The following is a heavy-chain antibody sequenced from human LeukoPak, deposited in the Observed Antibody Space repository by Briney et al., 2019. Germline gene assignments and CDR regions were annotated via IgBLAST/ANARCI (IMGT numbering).Heavy chain of an antibody. D-gene: IGHD6-19*01. CDR2: IRSKANSYAT. Sequence: GGSLRLSCAASGFTFSGSTMHWVRKASGKGLEWIGRIRSKANSYATAYAASVKGRFTISRDDAKNTAYLQMDSLKTEDTAVYYCTSPQADSGATYFRHWGQGTLVTVSS. CDR1: GFTFSGST. V-gene: IGHV3-73*01. J-gene: IGHJ1*01. CDR3: TSPQADSGATYFRH.